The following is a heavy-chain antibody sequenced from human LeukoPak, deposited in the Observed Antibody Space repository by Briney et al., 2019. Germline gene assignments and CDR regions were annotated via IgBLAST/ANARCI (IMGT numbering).Heavy chain of an antibody. V-gene: IGHV3-30*03. J-gene: IGHJ6*03. CDR2: ISYDGSNK. CDR1: GFTFSTYG. CDR3: ARDPYSGSYGNYYYYFMDV. D-gene: IGHD1-26*01. Sequence: GGSLRLSCAASGFTFSTYGMHWVRQAPGKGLEWVAVISYDGSNKYYADSVKGRFTISRDNAKNSLYLQMNSLRAEDTAVYYCARDPYSGSYGNYYYYFMDVWGKGTTVTISS.